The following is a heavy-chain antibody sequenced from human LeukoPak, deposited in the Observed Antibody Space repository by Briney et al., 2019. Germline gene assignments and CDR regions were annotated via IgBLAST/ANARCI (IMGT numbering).Heavy chain of an antibody. CDR2: ISYTGSS. D-gene: IGHD3-16*01. V-gene: IGHV4-59*08. CDR1: GASISSYY. J-gene: IGHJ4*02. Sequence: PETLSLTCTVSGASISSYYWSWIRQPPGKGLEWIGYISYTGSSKYNPSLKSRVTISVDMSKNQFSLKLSSVTAEDAALYYCASNNYALIQFDYWLQGTLITVSS. CDR3: ASNNYALIQFDY.